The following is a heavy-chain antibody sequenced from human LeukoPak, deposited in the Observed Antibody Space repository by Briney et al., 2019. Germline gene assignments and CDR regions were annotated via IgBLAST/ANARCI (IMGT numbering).Heavy chain of an antibody. D-gene: IGHD2-15*01. V-gene: IGHV4-38-2*01. CDR3: ARNTSSVVVVPATRWKGNWFDP. CDR2: ISHIGFT. Sequence: PSETLSLTCGVSGYSISSGYYWGWLRQPPEKGLEWIGSISHIGFTYYNPSLKSRLTISLDTSKNQFSLKLSSVTAADTAVYYCARNTSSVVVVPATRWKGNWFDPWGQGTLVTVSS. J-gene: IGHJ5*02. CDR1: GYSISSGYY.